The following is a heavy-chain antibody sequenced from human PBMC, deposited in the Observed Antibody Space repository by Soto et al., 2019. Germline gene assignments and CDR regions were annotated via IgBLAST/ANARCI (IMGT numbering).Heavy chain of an antibody. CDR3: AREAA. CDR2: IYSSGST. Sequence: WTWIRQPPGKGLAWIGYIYSSGSTNYNPSLKSRVTISVDTSKNHFSLKLSSVTAADTAVYYCAREAAWGQGTLVTVSS. V-gene: IGHV4-61*03. J-gene: IGHJ5*02.